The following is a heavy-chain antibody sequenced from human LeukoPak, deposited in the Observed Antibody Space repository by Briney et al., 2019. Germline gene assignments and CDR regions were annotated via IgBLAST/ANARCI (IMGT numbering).Heavy chain of an antibody. D-gene: IGHD2-2*01. Sequence: ASVKVSCKASGYTFTNYDINWVRQATGQGLEWMGWMNPDSGNTGYAQKFLGRVTITKNTSISTAYMELSSLRSGDTALYYCARGPYCRSTSCPYYLDVWGKGTTVTVSS. CDR1: GYTFTNYD. CDR2: MNPDSGNT. CDR3: ARGPYCRSTSCPYYLDV. J-gene: IGHJ6*03. V-gene: IGHV1-8*03.